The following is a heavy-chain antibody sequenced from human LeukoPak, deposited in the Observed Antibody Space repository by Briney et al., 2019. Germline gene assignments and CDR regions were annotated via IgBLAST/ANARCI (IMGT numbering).Heavy chain of an antibody. J-gene: IGHJ4*02. V-gene: IGHV3-30*18. CDR2: ISYDGSNK. Sequence: GGSLRLSCAASGFTFSSYGMHWVRQAPGKGLEWVAVISYDGSNKYYADSVKGRFTISRDNSKNTLYLQMNSLRAEDTAVYYCAKRDDYWGQGTLVTVSS. CDR1: GFTFSSYG. CDR3: AKRDDY.